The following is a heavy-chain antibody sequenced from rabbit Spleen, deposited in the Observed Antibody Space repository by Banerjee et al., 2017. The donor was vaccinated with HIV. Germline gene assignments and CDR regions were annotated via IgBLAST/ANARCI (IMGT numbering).Heavy chain of an antibody. CDR1: GFSLSSSSW. Sequence: QSLEESGGDLVKPGASLTLTCTASGFSLSSSSWMCWVRQAPGKGLEWIACINIVTGKSVYASWAKGRFTMSRTSSTTVTLQMTSLTAADTAIYFCARDLVAVIGWNFGLWGPGTLVTVS. CDR2: INIVTGKS. V-gene: IGHV1S40*01. CDR3: ARDLVAVIGWNFGL. J-gene: IGHJ6*01. D-gene: IGHD5-1*01.